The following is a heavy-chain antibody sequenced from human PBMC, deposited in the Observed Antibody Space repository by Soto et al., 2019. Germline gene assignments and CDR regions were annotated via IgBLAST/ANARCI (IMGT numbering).Heavy chain of an antibody. Sequence: PGGSLRLSCAASGFTFDDYTIHWVRQAPGKGLEWVSLISWDGGSTYYADSVKGRFTISRDNSKNSLYLQMNSLRTEDTALYYCAKGEGPVMDDFWSGSATDFDYWGQGTLVTVSS. CDR3: AKGEGPVMDDFWSGSATDFDY. V-gene: IGHV3-43*01. J-gene: IGHJ4*02. CDR2: ISWDGGST. D-gene: IGHD3-3*01. CDR1: GFTFDDYT.